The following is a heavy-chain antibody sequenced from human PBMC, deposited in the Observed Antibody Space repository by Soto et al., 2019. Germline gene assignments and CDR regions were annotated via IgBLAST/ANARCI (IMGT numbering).Heavy chain of an antibody. J-gene: IGHJ4*02. Sequence: RGESLKISCMASGYIIKNYWIGWVRQMPGQGLEWMGIIFPDDSDTRYSPSFQGHVTISVDKSISTAYVQWSSLKASDSAIYYCFRGGVTSRTFDYWGQGTLVTVSS. CDR3: FRGGVTSRTFDY. D-gene: IGHD3-16*01. CDR2: IFPDDSDT. V-gene: IGHV5-51*01. CDR1: GYIIKNYW.